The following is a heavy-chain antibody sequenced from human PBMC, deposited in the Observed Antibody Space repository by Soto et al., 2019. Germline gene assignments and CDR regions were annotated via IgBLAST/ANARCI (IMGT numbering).Heavy chain of an antibody. V-gene: IGHV1-69*01. J-gene: IGHJ4*02. D-gene: IGHD5-12*01. CDR2: IIPIFNSA. CDR1: GGTFNNYA. CDR3: AREVTVASYSFDF. Sequence: CKASGGTFNNYALSWVRQAPGQGLEWMGGIIPIFNSANYAQKSQGRVTITADDSTSTAYMELRSLRPDDIAVYYCAREVTVASYSFDFWGQGTLVTVSS.